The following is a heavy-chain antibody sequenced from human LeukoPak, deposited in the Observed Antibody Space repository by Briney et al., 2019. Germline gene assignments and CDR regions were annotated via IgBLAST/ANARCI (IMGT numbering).Heavy chain of an antibody. Sequence: PGGSLGLSCAASGLTFSTYVMTWVRQAPGKGLEWVSAISGSGGSTYYADSVKGRFTISRDNSKNTLYLQMNSLRAEDTAVYYCAKDFGSGYFSYYFDYWGQGTLVTVSP. J-gene: IGHJ4*02. D-gene: IGHD3-22*01. CDR2: ISGSGGST. CDR1: GLTFSTYV. CDR3: AKDFGSGYFSYYFDY. V-gene: IGHV3-23*01.